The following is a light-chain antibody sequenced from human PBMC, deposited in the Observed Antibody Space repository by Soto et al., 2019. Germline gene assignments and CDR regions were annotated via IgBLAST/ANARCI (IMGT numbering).Light chain of an antibody. CDR2: DAS. CDR3: QKRSNWPLT. V-gene: IGKV3-11*01. CDR1: QSVSSY. Sequence: EIVLTQSPATLSLSPGERATLSCRASQSVSSYLAWYQQKPGQAPRLLIYDASNRATGIPARFSGSGSGTDFTLTISSLKTEDFAVYYCQKRSNWPLTFGGGTKVEIK. J-gene: IGKJ4*01.